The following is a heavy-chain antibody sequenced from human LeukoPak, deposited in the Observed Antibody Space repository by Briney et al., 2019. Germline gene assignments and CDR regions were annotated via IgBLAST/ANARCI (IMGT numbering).Heavy chain of an antibody. Sequence: ASVKVSCKASGYTFTSYGISWVRQAPGQGLGWMGWISAYNGNTNYAQKLQGRVTMTTDTSTSTAYMELRSLRSDDTAVYYCARDNKGSAYYYDSSGSDAFDIWGQGTMVTVSS. CDR2: ISAYNGNT. CDR3: ARDNKGSAYYYDSSGSDAFDI. D-gene: IGHD3-22*01. CDR1: GYTFTSYG. V-gene: IGHV1-18*01. J-gene: IGHJ3*02.